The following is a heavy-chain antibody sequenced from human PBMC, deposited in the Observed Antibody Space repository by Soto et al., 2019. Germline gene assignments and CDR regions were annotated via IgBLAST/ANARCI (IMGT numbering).Heavy chain of an antibody. CDR1: GGSISSSSYY. D-gene: IGHD3-10*01. CDR2: IYYSGST. Sequence: PSETLSLTCTVSGGSISSSSYYWGWIRQPPGKGLEWIGSIYYSGSTYYNPSLKSRVTISVDTSKNQFSLKLSSVTAADTAVYYCARHEGLLWFGELGAGNWFDPWGQGTLVTVSS. V-gene: IGHV4-39*01. J-gene: IGHJ5*02. CDR3: ARHEGLLWFGELGAGNWFDP.